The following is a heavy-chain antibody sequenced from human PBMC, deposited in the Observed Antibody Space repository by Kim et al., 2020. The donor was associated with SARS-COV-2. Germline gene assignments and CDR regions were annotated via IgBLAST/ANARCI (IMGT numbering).Heavy chain of an antibody. CDR2: ISSSSSYI. CDR1: GFTFSSYS. D-gene: IGHD4-17*01. CDR3: ARSSRPYDYGDWADFDY. J-gene: IGHJ4*02. V-gene: IGHV3-21*01. Sequence: GGSLRLSCAASGFTFSSYSMNWVRQAPGKGLEWVSSISSSSSYIYYADSVKGRFTISRDNAKNSLYLQMNSLRAEDTAVYYCARSSRPYDYGDWADFDYWGQGTLVTVSS.